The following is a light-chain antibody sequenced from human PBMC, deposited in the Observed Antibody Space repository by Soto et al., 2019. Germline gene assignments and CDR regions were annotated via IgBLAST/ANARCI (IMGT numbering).Light chain of an antibody. CDR1: SSDVGGYNY. V-gene: IGLV2-14*01. CDR3: SSYTSRSTQV. CDR2: EVS. Sequence: QSALTQPASVSGSPGQSITISCTGTSSDVGGYNYVSWYQQHPGKAPKLMIYEVSNRPSGVSNRFSGSKSGNTASLTISGLQAEDEADYDCSSYTSRSTQVFGTGTKVTVL. J-gene: IGLJ1*01.